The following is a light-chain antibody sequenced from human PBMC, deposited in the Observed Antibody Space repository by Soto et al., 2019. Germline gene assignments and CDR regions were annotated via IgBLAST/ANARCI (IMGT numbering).Light chain of an antibody. CDR3: QQNYRPPLS. CDR1: QSISTY. J-gene: IGKJ4*01. CDR2: SAS. V-gene: IGKV1-39*01. Sequence: DIQMTQSPSSLSASVGDRVTITCRTSQSISTYLSWFQQKPGEAPRLLMYSASSLPSGVSSRFIGSGSGTDFTLTISSLQPEDFATYYCQQNYRPPLSFGGGTKVEV.